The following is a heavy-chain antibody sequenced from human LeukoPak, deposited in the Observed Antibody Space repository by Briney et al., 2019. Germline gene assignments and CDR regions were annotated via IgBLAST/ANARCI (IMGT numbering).Heavy chain of an antibody. J-gene: IGHJ4*02. CDR2: MNPNSGNT. D-gene: IGHD6-19*01. CDR3: ARGSGPTAGYSSGWFDY. V-gene: IGHV1-8*01. CDR1: GYTFTSYD. Sequence: ASVKVSCKASGYTFTSYDINWVRQATGQGLEWMGWMNPNSGNTGYAQKFQGRVTMTRNTSISTAYMELSSLRSEDTAVYYCARGSGPTAGYSSGWFDYWGQGTLVTVSS.